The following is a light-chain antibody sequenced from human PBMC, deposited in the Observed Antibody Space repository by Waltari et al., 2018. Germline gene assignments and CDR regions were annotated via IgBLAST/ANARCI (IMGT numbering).Light chain of an antibody. Sequence: EIVMTQSPATLAVSPGEKATLPCRASQSVSSNVAWYQKKPGQAPRLLIYDASTRATSIPARFRGSGSGTEFTLTISSLQSEDFAVYYCQQYNRWPPITFGQGTRLEIK. CDR3: QQYNRWPPIT. CDR2: DAS. V-gene: IGKV3-15*01. J-gene: IGKJ5*01. CDR1: QSVSSN.